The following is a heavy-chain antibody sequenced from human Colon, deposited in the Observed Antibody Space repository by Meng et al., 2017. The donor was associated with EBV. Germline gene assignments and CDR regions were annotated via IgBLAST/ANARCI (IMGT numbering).Heavy chain of an antibody. CDR1: GFTFTTYF. CDR2: FNPNGDVT. CDR3: AREMPMTCYFDQ. J-gene: IGHJ4*03. D-gene: IGHD3-22*01. Sequence: QVRLVQLGAEVKKPGVSLKLSGEPSGFTFTTYFMQWLRQAPGQGLQWMGLFNPNGDVTTYSPRFQGRITLTGDTSTSTLYMELSSLTSDDTAVYYCAREMPMTCYFDQWGQGTLVTVSS. V-gene: IGHV1-46*01.